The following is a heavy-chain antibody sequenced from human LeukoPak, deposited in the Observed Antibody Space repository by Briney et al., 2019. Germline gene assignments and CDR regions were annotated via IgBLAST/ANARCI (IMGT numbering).Heavy chain of an antibody. V-gene: IGHV4-39*01. CDR2: IYYSGST. CDR3: ARRYGSGSYYNEFDY. Sequence: PSETLSLTCTVSGGSISSSSYYWGWIRQPPGKGLEWIGSIYYSGSTYYNPSLKSRVTISVDTSKNQFSLKLSSVTAADTAVYYCARRYGSGSYYNEFDYWGQGTLVTVSS. J-gene: IGHJ4*02. CDR1: GGSISSSSYY. D-gene: IGHD3-10*01.